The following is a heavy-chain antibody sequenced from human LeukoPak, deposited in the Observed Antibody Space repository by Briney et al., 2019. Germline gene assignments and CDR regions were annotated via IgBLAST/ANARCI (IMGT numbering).Heavy chain of an antibody. V-gene: IGHV1-46*01. D-gene: IGHD1-26*01. CDR1: GYTFTNSY. J-gene: IGHJ5*02. CDR3: ARDNSVGDYAWWFDP. Sequence: GASVKVSCKASGYTFTNSYIHWVRQAPGQVLEWMGLINPDGGNTNYAQNFQGRVTMTRDMSTSTDYMELSSLRSEDTAVYYCARDNSVGDYAWWFDPWGQGTLVTVSS. CDR2: INPDGGNT.